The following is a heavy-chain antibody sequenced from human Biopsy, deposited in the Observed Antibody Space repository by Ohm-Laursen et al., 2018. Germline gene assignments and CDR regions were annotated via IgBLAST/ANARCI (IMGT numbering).Heavy chain of an antibody. J-gene: IGHJ4*02. CDR1: GGDINNYY. V-gene: IGHV4-4*07. CDR3: AAVDYSAYTTVDH. D-gene: IGHD5-12*01. Sequence: GTLSLTCNVSGGDINNYYWSWIRQPAGKGLEWIGRIYTSGSTNYNPSLKGRVTMSVDTSKNQFSLKLTSLTAADTAVYFCAAVDYSAYTTVDHWGQGTLITVSS. CDR2: IYTSGST.